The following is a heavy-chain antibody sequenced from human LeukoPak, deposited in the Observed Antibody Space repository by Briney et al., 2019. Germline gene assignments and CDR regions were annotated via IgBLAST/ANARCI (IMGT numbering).Heavy chain of an antibody. J-gene: IGHJ6*03. D-gene: IGHD3-10*01. V-gene: IGHV3-15*01. CDR1: GFTFGNAW. CDR3: ARDGWVRGVTIRTYYYYYMDV. Sequence: GGSLRLSCAASGFTFGNAWMSWVRQAPGKGLEWVGRIKSKSDGGKTDYAAPVKDRFTIARDDSKNTLYLQMNNLRAEDTAVYSCARDGWVRGVTIRTYYYYYMDVWGKGTTVTVSS. CDR2: IKSKSDGGKT.